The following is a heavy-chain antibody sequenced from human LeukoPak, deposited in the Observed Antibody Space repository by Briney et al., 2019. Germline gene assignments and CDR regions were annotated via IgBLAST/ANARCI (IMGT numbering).Heavy chain of an antibody. D-gene: IGHD3-16*02. CDR1: GFTFCSYS. V-gene: IGHV3-21*01. J-gene: IGHJ3*02. CDR3: DRVPAGVIRKKDAFDI. CDR2: IRGSSSYI. Sequence: GGSLRLSCAASGFTFCSYSTNWVRQAPGKGREWGSSIRGSSSYIYYADSVKGRFPISRHNATNSQYLQMNSLRAEDTAVYDCDRVPAGVIRKKDAFDIWGQGTMVTVSS.